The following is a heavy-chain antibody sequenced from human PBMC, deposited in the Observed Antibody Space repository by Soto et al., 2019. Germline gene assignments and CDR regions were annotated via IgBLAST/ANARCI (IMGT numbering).Heavy chain of an antibody. D-gene: IGHD2-2*01. Sequence: SETLSLTCTVSGGSISSYYWSWIRQPPGKGLEWIGYIYYSGSTNYNPSLKSRVTISVDTSKNQFSLKLSSVTAADTAVYYCAGVVPAARGPFDYWGQGTLVTVSS. CDR3: AGVVPAARGPFDY. CDR2: IYYSGST. J-gene: IGHJ4*02. CDR1: GGSISSYY. V-gene: IGHV4-59*01.